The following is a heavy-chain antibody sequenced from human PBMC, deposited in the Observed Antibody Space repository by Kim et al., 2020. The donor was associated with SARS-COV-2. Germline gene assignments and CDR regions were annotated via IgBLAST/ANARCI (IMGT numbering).Heavy chain of an antibody. J-gene: IGHJ4*02. D-gene: IGHD2-2*01. CDR1: GGSINSSTFF. V-gene: IGHV4-39*01. CDR2: VYFSGST. CDR3: ARQSFIPPPMGSPFIDF. Sequence: SETLSLTCTVSGGSINSSTFFWGWIRQPPGKGLQWIGNVYFSGSTYFHPSLKNRVLISVDRSRNQFSLRLSSVTVADTATYYCARQSFIPPPMGSPFIDFWGQGVQVTVSS.